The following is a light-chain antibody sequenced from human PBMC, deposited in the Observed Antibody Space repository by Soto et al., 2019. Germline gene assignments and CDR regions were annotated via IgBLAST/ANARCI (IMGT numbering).Light chain of an antibody. CDR3: QQYNVWPLT. J-gene: IGKJ4*01. Sequence: EIVMTQSPVTLSVSPGDRATLSCRASQSVNSNLAWYQHKPGQTPKILIYLASTRSTGIPARFSGSGSGTEFTLTITSLQSEDVAVYYCQQYNVWPLTFGGGTKVEFK. V-gene: IGKV3-15*01. CDR2: LAS. CDR1: QSVNSN.